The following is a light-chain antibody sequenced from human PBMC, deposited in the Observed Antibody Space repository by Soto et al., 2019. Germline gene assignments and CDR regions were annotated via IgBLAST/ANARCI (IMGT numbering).Light chain of an antibody. J-gene: IGLJ2*01. CDR2: GNS. CDR3: QSYDSSLSGYVV. CDR1: SSKIGAGYD. V-gene: IGLV1-40*01. Sequence: QSVLTQPPSVSGAPGQGATISGTGSSSKIGAGYDLHWYQQLPGPAPKLLIYGNSNRPSGVPDRFSGSKSGTSASLAITGLQAEDEADYYCQSYDSSLSGYVVFGGGTKLTVL.